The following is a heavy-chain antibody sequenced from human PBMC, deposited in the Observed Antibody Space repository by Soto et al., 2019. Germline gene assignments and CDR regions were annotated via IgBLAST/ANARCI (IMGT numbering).Heavy chain of an antibody. CDR3: ARVAVEHIVVVLNAFDI. CDR1: GFTFSSYS. CDR2: ISSSSSTI. J-gene: IGHJ3*02. Sequence: WSLRLSCAASGFTFSSYSMNWVRQAPGKGLEWVSYISSSSSTIYYADSVKGRFTISRDNAKNSLYLQMNSLRAEDTAVYYCARVAVEHIVVVLNAFDIWGQGTMVTVSS. V-gene: IGHV3-48*01. D-gene: IGHD2-21*01.